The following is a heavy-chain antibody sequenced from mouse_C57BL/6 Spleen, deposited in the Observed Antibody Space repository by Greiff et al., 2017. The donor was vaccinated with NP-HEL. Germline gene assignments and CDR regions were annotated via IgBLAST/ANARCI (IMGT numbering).Heavy chain of an antibody. Sequence: QVQLQQSGAELVRPGTSVKVSCKASGYAFTNYLIEWVKQRPGQGLEWIGVINPGSGGTNYNEKFKGKATLTADKSSSTAYMQLNSLTSEDSAVHFCARYDGLYWYFDVWGTGTTVTVSS. D-gene: IGHD2-3*01. CDR2: INPGSGGT. CDR3: ARYDGLYWYFDV. V-gene: IGHV1-54*01. J-gene: IGHJ1*03. CDR1: GYAFTNYL.